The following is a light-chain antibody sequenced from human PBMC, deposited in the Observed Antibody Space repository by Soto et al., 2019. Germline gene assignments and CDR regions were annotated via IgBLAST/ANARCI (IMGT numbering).Light chain of an antibody. Sequence: DIQMTQSPSSLSASVGDRVTITCRASQSISSYLNWYQQRPGEAPNLLIYAASSLQSGVPSRFSGSGSGTDFTLTISSLQPEDFATYYFQQGYIAPRTFGQGTKVEIK. V-gene: IGKV1-39*01. CDR3: QQGYIAPRT. CDR1: QSISSY. CDR2: AAS. J-gene: IGKJ1*01.